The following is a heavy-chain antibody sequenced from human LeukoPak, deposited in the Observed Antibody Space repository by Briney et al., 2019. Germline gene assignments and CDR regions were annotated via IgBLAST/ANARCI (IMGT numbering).Heavy chain of an antibody. J-gene: IGHJ4*02. CDR2: ISSSSSNI. D-gene: IGHD1-1*01. CDR1: GFTFSSYS. CDR3: ARCTTGRTFGSLREIKRSREIDY. Sequence: GGTLRLSCAASGFTFSSYSMNWVRQAPGKGLEWVSSISSSSSNIYYADSVKGRFTISRDNAKNSLYLQMNSLRVEDTAVYYCARCTTGRTFGSLREIKRSREIDYWGQGTLVTVSS. V-gene: IGHV3-21*01.